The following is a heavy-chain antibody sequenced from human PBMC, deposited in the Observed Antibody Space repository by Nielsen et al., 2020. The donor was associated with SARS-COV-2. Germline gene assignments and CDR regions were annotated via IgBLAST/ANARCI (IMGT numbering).Heavy chain of an antibody. CDR2: VYHSGAT. V-gene: IGHV4-4*02. D-gene: IGHD2-21*01. J-gene: IGHJ6*03. CDR1: GGSVNTHAW. Sequence: SETLSLTCAVFGGSVNTHAWWSWVRQAPGKGLEWIGEVYHSGATNYNPSLRSRVTLSMDKSRNQFSLKMTAVTAADTAVYFCARGNLVVVPSPILGLRPIYFYFYLDVWGKGASVTVSS. CDR3: ARGNLVVVPSPILGLRPIYFYFYLDV.